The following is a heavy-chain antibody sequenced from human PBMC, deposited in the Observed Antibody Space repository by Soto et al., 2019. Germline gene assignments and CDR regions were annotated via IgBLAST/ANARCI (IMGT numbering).Heavy chain of an antibody. V-gene: IGHV4-4*02. CDR3: ARTHLGYCSGTNCYSGALDY. Sequence: SETLSLTCAVSSGSISSSHWWSWVRQPPGKGLEWIGEIYHSGSTNYNPSLKSRVTISVDKSKNQFSLKLTSVTAADTAVYYCARTHLGYCSGTNCYSGALDYWAQGTVVTVSS. CDR1: SGSISSSHW. CDR2: IYHSGST. D-gene: IGHD2-2*01. J-gene: IGHJ4*02.